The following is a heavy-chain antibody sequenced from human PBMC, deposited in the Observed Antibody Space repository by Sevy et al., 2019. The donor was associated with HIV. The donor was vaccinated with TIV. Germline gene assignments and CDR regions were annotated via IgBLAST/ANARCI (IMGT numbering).Heavy chain of an antibody. D-gene: IGHD3-10*01. Sequence: GGSLRLSCAASGFSFSSYGMHWVRQAPGKGLEWVAVISYDGSNKYYADSVKGRFTISRDNSKNTLYLQMNSLRAEDTAVYYCARDHITMVRGVSYYFDYWGQGTLVTVSS. CDR2: ISYDGSNK. J-gene: IGHJ4*02. CDR1: GFSFSSYG. V-gene: IGHV3-30*19. CDR3: ARDHITMVRGVSYYFDY.